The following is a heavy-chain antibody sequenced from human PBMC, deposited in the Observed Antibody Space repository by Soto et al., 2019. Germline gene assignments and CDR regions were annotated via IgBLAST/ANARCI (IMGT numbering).Heavy chain of an antibody. CDR2: FDPEDGET. CDR3: ATAPYGGNSGILDY. D-gene: IGHD4-17*01. J-gene: IGHJ4*02. V-gene: IGHV1-24*01. CDR1: GYTLTELS. Sequence: ASVKVSCKVSGYTLTELSMHWVRQAPGKGLEWMGGFDPEDGETIYAQKFQGRVTMTEDTSTDTAYMELSSLRSEDTAVYYCATAPYGGNSGILDYWGQGTLVTSPQ.